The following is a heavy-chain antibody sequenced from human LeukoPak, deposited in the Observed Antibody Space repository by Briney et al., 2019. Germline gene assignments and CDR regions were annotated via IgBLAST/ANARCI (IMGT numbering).Heavy chain of an antibody. CDR1: GFTFSSHG. CDR2: ISYDGSNK. V-gene: IGHV3-30*03. D-gene: IGHD2-2*03. CDR3: AAGYCSSTSCPPLFDY. J-gene: IGHJ4*02. Sequence: GRSLRLSCAASGFTFSSHGMHWVRQAPGKGLEWVAVISYDGSNKYYADSVKGRFTISRDNSKNTLYLQMNSLRAEDTAVYYCAAGYCSSTSCPPLFDYWGQGTLVTVSS.